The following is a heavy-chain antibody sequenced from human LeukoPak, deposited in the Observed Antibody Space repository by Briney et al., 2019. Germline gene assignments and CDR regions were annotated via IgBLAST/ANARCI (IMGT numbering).Heavy chain of an antibody. J-gene: IGHJ5*02. Sequence: SETLSLTCTVSGGSISSGDYYWSWIRQPPGKGLEWIGYIYYSGSTYYNPSLKSRVTISVDTSKNQFSLKLSSVTAADTAVYYCARVAGSGARNWFDPWGQGTLVTVSS. CDR1: GGSISSGDYY. D-gene: IGHD3-10*01. CDR3: ARVAGSGARNWFDP. V-gene: IGHV4-30-4*01. CDR2: IYYSGST.